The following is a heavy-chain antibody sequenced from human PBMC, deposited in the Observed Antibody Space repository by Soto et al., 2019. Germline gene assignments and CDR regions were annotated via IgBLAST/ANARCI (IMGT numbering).Heavy chain of an antibody. D-gene: IGHD6-6*01. Sequence: SETLSLTCTVSGGSISSYYWSWIRQPAGKGLEWIGRIYTSGSTNYNPSLKSRVTMSVDTSKNQFSLKLSSVTAADTAVYYCARGEAARGFYYYYYGMDVWGQGTTVTVSS. J-gene: IGHJ6*02. CDR1: GGSISSYY. CDR2: IYTSGST. V-gene: IGHV4-4*07. CDR3: ARGEAARGFYYYYYGMDV.